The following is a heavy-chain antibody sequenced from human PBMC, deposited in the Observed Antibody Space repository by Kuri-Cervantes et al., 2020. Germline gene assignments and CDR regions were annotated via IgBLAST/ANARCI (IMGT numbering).Heavy chain of an antibody. CDR2: ISPSSTYI. J-gene: IGHJ3*01. V-gene: IGHV3-21*04. Sequence: GESLKISCAASGFTFSSYSMNWVRQVPGKGLEWVSSISPSSTYIYYADSVKGRFTLSRDNAKNSLYLQVISLRAEDTALYYCVKDDSFDVWGQGTMVTVSS. CDR3: VKDDSFDV. CDR1: GFTFSSYS.